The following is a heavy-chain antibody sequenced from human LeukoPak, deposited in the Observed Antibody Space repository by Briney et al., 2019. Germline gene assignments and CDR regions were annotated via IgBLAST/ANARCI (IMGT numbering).Heavy chain of an antibody. D-gene: IGHD3-10*01. J-gene: IGHJ4*02. V-gene: IGHV3-21*04. Sequence: PGGSLRLSCAASGFTFSSYSMNWVRQAPGKGLEWVSSISSSSSYIYYADSVKGRFTISRDNAKNSLYLQMNSLRAEDTAVYYCARAYKEGYYYGSGSTYYFDYWGQGTLVTVSS. CDR2: ISSSSSYI. CDR1: GFTFSSYS. CDR3: ARAYKEGYYYGSGSTYYFDY.